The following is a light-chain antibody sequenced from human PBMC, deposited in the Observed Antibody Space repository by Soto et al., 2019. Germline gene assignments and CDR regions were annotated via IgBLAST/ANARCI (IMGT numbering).Light chain of an antibody. J-gene: IGLJ2*01. CDR3: YSYTTSSTLV. CDR1: SSDIGGYNF. V-gene: IGLV2-14*01. Sequence: QSVLTQPASVSGSPGQSITISCTGTSSDIGGYNFVSWYQQHPGKAPKLMIYEVSNRPSGVSNRFSGSKSGNTASLTISWLQAEDEADYYCYSYTTSSTLVFGGGTKVTVL. CDR2: EVS.